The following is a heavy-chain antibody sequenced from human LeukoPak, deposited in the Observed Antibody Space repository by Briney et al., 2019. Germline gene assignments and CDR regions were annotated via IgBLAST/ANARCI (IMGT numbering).Heavy chain of an antibody. CDR3: ARGAGYSGYDFDF. Sequence: PSQTLSLTCTVSGGSISSGGYYWSWIRQHPGKGLEWIGCIYYSGSTYYTPSLKSRVTISVDTSKNQFSLKLTSVTAADTAVYYCARGAGYSGYDFDFWGQGTLVTVSS. J-gene: IGHJ4*02. CDR2: IYYSGST. CDR1: GGSISSGGYY. D-gene: IGHD5-12*01. V-gene: IGHV4-31*03.